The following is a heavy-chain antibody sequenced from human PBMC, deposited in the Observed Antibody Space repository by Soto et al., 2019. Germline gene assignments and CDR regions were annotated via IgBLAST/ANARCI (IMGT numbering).Heavy chain of an antibody. Sequence: QVQLQESGPGLVKPSQTLSLTCTVSGGSISSGGYYWSWIRQHPGKGLEWIGYIYYRGSTYYNPSLKSRVTISVATSKNQFSLKLSSVTAADTAGYYCARGYVSRRSSSWYERSYYFDYWGQGTLVTVSS. V-gene: IGHV4-31*03. D-gene: IGHD6-13*01. CDR3: ARGYVSRRSSSWYERSYYFDY. CDR1: GGSISSGGYY. J-gene: IGHJ4*02. CDR2: IYYRGST.